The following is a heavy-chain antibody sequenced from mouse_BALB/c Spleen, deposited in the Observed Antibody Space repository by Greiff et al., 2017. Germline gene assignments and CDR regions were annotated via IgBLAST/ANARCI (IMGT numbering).Heavy chain of an antibody. D-gene: IGHD2-1*01. CDR1: GYTFTDYN. Sequence: VQLQQSGPELVKPGASVKISCKASGYTFTDYNMHWVKQSHGKSLEWIGYIYPYNGGTGYNQKFKSKATLTVDNSSSTAYMELRSLTSEDSAVYYCARRIYYGNQYYFDYWGQGTTLTVSS. V-gene: IGHV1S29*02. CDR2: IYPYNGGT. J-gene: IGHJ2*01. CDR3: ARRIYYGNQYYFDY.